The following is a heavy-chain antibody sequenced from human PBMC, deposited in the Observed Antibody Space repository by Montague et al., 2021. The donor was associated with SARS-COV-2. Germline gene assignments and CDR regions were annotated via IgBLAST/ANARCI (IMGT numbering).Heavy chain of an antibody. D-gene: IGHD3-16*02. J-gene: IGHJ5*02. V-gene: IGHV4-34*01. CDR2: INHSGST. Sequence: SETLSLTCAVYGGSFSGYYWSWIRQPPGKGLEWIGEINHSGSTNYNPSLKSRVTISVDTSKNQFSLKLSSVTAADTAVYYCARGYEYVWGSYRYLHCFDPWGQGTLVTVSS. CDR1: GGSFSGYY. CDR3: ARGYEYVWGSYRYLHCFDP.